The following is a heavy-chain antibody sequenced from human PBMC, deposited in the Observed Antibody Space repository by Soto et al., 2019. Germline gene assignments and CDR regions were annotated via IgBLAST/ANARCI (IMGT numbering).Heavy chain of an antibody. D-gene: IGHD3-16*01. J-gene: IGHJ5*02. CDR3: ARMETFGSLNWFDP. CDR1: GYSFTNND. CDR2: MNTGSGDT. Sequence: ASVKVSCKASGYSFTNNDVSWVRQATGQGLEWMGWMNTGSGDTGYAQKFQGRVTMTRDISIATAYMELSSLRSDDTAIYYCARMETFGSLNWFDPWGQGTLVTVSS. V-gene: IGHV1-8*01.